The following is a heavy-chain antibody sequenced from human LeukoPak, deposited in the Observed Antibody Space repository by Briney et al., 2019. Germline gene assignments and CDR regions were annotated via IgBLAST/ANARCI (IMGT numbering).Heavy chain of an antibody. CDR3: ARTDPYYDFWSGYYTAHSFDY. CDR1: GGSFSGYY. D-gene: IGHD3-3*01. Sequence: PSETLSLTCAVYGGSFSGYYWSWIRQPPGKGLEWIGEINHSGSTNYNPSLKSRVTISVDTSKNQFSLKLSSVTAADTAVYYCARTDPYYDFWSGYYTAHSFDYWGQGTLVTVSS. CDR2: INHSGST. J-gene: IGHJ4*02. V-gene: IGHV4-34*01.